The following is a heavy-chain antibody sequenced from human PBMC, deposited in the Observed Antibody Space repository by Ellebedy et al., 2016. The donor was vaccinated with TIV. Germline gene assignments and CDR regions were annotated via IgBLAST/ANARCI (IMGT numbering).Heavy chain of an antibody. Sequence: GGSLRLSXAASGFTFNNYAMRWVRQAPGTGLEWVSSIGPTGGDTYYADSVRGRFTISRDGSKNTLYLQMESLRPEDTAIYYCARKSPDDMDVWGQGTTVTVSS. V-gene: IGHV3-23*01. J-gene: IGHJ6*02. CDR2: IGPTGGDT. CDR3: ARKSPDDMDV. CDR1: GFTFNNYA.